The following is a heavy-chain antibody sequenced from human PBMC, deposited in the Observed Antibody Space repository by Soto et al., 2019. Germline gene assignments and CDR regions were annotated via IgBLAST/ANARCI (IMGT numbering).Heavy chain of an antibody. CDR3: ARLPFLYCSGGSCYSGSGAFDI. J-gene: IGHJ3*02. CDR1: GGSISSSSYN. CDR2: IYYSGST. Sequence: PPETLSLTCTVSGGSISSSSYNWGWIRQPPGKGLEWIGSIYYSGSTYYNPSLKSRVTISVDTSKNQFSLKLSSVTAADTAVYYCARLPFLYCSGGSCYSGSGAFDICGQGTMVTVSS. V-gene: IGHV4-39*01. D-gene: IGHD2-15*01.